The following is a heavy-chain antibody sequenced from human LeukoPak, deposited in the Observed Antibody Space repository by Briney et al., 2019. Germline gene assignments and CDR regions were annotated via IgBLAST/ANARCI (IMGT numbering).Heavy chain of an antibody. V-gene: IGHV1-2*02. J-gene: IGHJ4*02. Sequence: GASVKVSCKASGYTFTDYYMHWVRQAPGHGLEWMGWINPNSGGTNYAQKFQGRVTMTRDTSITTVYMELSSLRSDDTAVYYCARDGASLGLFVHWGQGTLVTVSS. CDR2: INPNSGGT. D-gene: IGHD1-26*01. CDR3: ARDGASLGLFVH. CDR1: GYTFTDYY.